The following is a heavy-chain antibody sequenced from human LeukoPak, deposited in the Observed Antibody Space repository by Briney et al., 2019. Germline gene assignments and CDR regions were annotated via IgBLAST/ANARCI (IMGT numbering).Heavy chain of an antibody. CDR1: GGSFSGYY. CDR2: INHSGST. J-gene: IGHJ6*03. D-gene: IGHD4/OR15-4a*01. V-gene: IGHV4-34*01. CDR3: ARRGAPRAYYYYYYMDV. Sequence: KASETLSLTCAVYGGSFSGYYWSWIRQPPGKGLEWIGEINHSGSTNYNPSLKSRVTISVDTSKNQFSLKLSSVTAADTAVYYCARRGAPRAYYYYYYMDVWGKGTTVTISS.